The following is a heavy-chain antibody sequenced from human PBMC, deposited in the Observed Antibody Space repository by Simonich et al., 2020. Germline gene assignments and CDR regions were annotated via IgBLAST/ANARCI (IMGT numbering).Heavy chain of an antibody. CDR2: INHSASN. V-gene: IGHV4-34*01. CDR3: ARGLRVAAASTAFQH. Sequence: QVQLQQWGAGLLKPSETLSLTCAVYGGSFSGYYWSWIRQPPGKGLERIGEINHSASNNYNPSLKNRVTISVDTSKNQFSLKLSSVTAADTAVYYCARGLRVAAASTAFQHWGQGTLVTVSS. D-gene: IGHD6-13*01. J-gene: IGHJ1*01. CDR1: GGSFSGYY.